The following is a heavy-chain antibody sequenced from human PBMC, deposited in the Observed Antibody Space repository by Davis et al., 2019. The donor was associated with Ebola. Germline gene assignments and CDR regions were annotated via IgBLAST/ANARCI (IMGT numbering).Heavy chain of an antibody. CDR2: INTNTGNP. CDR1: GYSFTSHS. Sequence: AASVEVSCKASGYSFTSHSMNWVRQAPGQGLEWMGWINTNTGNPTYAKGLTGRFVFSLDTSVSTAYLQITSLKAEDTAVYYCARDGPHYYYGMDVWGKGTTVTVSS. CDR3: ARDGPHYYYGMDV. V-gene: IGHV7-4-1*02. J-gene: IGHJ6*04.